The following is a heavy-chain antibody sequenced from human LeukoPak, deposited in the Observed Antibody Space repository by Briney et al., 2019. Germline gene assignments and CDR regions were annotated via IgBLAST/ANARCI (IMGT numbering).Heavy chain of an antibody. CDR3: ARGGIAAADPDY. D-gene: IGHD6-13*01. J-gene: IGHJ4*02. CDR1: GFTFSSYS. Sequence: PGGSLRLSCAASGFTFSSYSMNWVRQAPGKGLEWVSSISSSSSYIYYADSVKGRFTISRDNAKNSLYLQMNSLRAEDTAAYYCARGGIAAADPDYWGQGTLVTVSS. CDR2: ISSSSSYI. V-gene: IGHV3-21*01.